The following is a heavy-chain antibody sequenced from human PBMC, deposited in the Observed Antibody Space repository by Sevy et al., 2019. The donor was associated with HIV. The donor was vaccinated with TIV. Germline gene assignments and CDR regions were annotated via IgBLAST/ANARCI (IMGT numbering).Heavy chain of an antibody. V-gene: IGHV3-9*01. Sequence: GGSLRLSCAASGFTFDDYAMHWVRQAPGKGLEWVSGISWNSGSIGYADSVKGRFTISRDNAKNSLYLQMNSLRAEDTALYYCAKDLSGGSGGYYGGDAFDIWGQGTMVTVSS. D-gene: IGHD3-10*01. CDR2: ISWNSGSI. CDR3: AKDLSGGSGGYYGGDAFDI. CDR1: GFTFDDYA. J-gene: IGHJ3*02.